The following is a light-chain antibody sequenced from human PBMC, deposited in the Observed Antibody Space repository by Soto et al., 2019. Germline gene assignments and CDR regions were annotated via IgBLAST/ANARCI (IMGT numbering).Light chain of an antibody. J-gene: IGLJ1*01. CDR2: YDS. CDR3: QVWDISTDHYV. V-gene: IGLV3-21*04. CDR1: NIGSKR. Sequence: SYELTQPPSVSVAPEKTARITCGGNNIGSKRVHWYRQKPGQAPVLVIYYDSDRPSRIPERFSGSNSGNTATLTISRVGAGDEADDYCQVWDISTDHYVFGTGTKVTVL.